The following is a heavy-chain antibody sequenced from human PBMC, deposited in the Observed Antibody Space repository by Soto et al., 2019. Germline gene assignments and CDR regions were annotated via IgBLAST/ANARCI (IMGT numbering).Heavy chain of an antibody. V-gene: IGHV3-33*01. CDR1: GFTFSSYG. CDR2: IWYDGSNT. J-gene: IGHJ4*02. CDR3: ARMGYGTSDY. Sequence: QVQLVESGGGVVQPGRSLRLSCAASGFTFSSYGMHWVRQAPGKGLEWVAVIWYDGSNTYYADSVKGRFTISRDNSNNTLYLQMSSLIAKNTAVYYGARMGYGTSDYWGQGTLVTVSS. D-gene: IGHD1-1*01.